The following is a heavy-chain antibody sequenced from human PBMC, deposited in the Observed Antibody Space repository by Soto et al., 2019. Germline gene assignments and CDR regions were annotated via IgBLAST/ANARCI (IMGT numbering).Heavy chain of an antibody. Sequence: SETLSLTCTVSGGSISSYYWSWIRQPPGKGLEWIGYIYYSGSTNYNPSLKSRVTISVDTSKNQFSLKLSSVTAADTAVYYCARVGDLGYSSSWYRRGYYYYGMDVWGQGTTVTVSS. CDR1: GGSISSYY. V-gene: IGHV4-59*01. D-gene: IGHD6-13*01. CDR3: ARVGDLGYSSSWYRRGYYYYGMDV. J-gene: IGHJ6*02. CDR2: IYYSGST.